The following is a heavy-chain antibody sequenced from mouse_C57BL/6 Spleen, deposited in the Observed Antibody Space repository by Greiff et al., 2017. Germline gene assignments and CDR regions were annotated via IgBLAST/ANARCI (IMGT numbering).Heavy chain of an antibody. D-gene: IGHD1-1*01. Sequence: EVQVVESEGGLVQPGSSMKLSCTASGFTFSDYYMAWVRQVPEKGLEWVANINYDGSSTYYLDSLKSRFIISRDNAKNILYLQMSSLKSEDTATYYCARGYYGSSRYFDVWGTGTTVTVSS. J-gene: IGHJ1*03. CDR2: INYDGSST. CDR1: GFTFSDYY. CDR3: ARGYYGSSRYFDV. V-gene: IGHV5-16*01.